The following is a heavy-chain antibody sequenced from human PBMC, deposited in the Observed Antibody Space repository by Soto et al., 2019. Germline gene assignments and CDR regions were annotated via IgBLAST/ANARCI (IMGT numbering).Heavy chain of an antibody. CDR1: SGSISSSSYT. V-gene: IGHV4-39*01. CDR3: ARLQGYCIRTSCSGYYAVDV. CDR2: IYYSGST. D-gene: IGHD2-2*01. Sequence: SETLSLTCTVSSGSISSSSYTWGWIRQPPGKGQEWIGSIYYSGSTYYNPSLKSRITVSVDTSKNQFSLNLSSVTAADTAVYYCARLQGYCIRTSCSGYYAVDVWGQGTTVTSP. J-gene: IGHJ6*02.